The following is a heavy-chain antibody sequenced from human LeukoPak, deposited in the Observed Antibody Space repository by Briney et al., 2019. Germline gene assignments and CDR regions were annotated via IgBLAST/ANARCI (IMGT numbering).Heavy chain of an antibody. CDR2: ISTSGSTL. CDR1: GFTLSSYE. D-gene: IGHD3-10*02. CDR3: AELGITMIGGV. J-gene: IGHJ6*04. Sequence: GGSLRLSCAASGFTLSSYEMNWVRQTAGKGLEWVSYISTSGSTLYYASSVKGRLTISRHNAKTSLYLPMNSLRAEDTAVYYCAELGITMIGGVWGKGTTVSIPS. V-gene: IGHV3-48*03.